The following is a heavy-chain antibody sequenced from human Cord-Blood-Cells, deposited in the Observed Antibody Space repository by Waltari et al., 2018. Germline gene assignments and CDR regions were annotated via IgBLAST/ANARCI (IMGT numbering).Heavy chain of an antibody. D-gene: IGHD1-26*01. J-gene: IGHJ4*02. V-gene: IGHV3-33*01. Sequence: QVQLVESGGGVVQPGRSLRLSCAASGFTFSSYGMHWVSQAPGKGLEWVAVIWYDGSNKYYADSVKGRFTISRDNSKNTLYLQMNSLRAEDTAVYYCARDGGSYYFDYWGQGTLVTVSS. CDR1: GFTFSSYG. CDR2: IWYDGSNK. CDR3: ARDGGSYYFDY.